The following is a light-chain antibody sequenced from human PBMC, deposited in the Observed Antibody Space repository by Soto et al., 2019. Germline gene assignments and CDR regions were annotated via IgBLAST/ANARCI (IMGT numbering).Light chain of an antibody. J-gene: IGKJ2*01. V-gene: IGKV1-5*03. CDR3: QQDT. CDR2: KAS. CDR1: QSISSW. Sequence: DIQMTQSPSTLSASVGDRVTITCRASQSISSWLAWYQQKPGKAPKLQIYKASSLESGVPSRFSGSGSGTEFTLTISSLQPDDFATYYCQQDTFGQGTKLEIE.